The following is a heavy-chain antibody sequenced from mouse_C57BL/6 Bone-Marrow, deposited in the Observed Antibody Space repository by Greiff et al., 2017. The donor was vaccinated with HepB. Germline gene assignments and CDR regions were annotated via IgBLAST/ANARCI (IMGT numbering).Heavy chain of an antibody. CDR3: ARSWVFYSLMDY. J-gene: IGHJ4*01. Sequence: VQLQQSGAELVKPGASVKMSCKASGYTFTSYWITWVKQRPGQGLEWIGDIYPGSGSTNYNEKFKSKATLTVDTSSSTAYMQLSSLTSEDSAVYFCARSWVFYSLMDYWGQGTSVTVSS. CDR1: GYTFTSYW. CDR2: IYPGSGST. D-gene: IGHD2-1*01. V-gene: IGHV1-55*01.